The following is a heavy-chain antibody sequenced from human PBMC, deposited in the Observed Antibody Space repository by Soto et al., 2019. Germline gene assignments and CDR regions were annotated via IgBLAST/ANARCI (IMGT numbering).Heavy chain of an antibody. J-gene: IGHJ5*02. CDR2: TYYRSKWYN. CDR1: GDSVSSNSAA. V-gene: IGHV6-1*01. CDR3: ARVRSQQQLVPETFDP. Sequence: PSQTLSLTCAISGDSVSSNSAAWNWIRQSPSRGLEWLGRTYYRSKWYNDYAVSVKSRITINPDTSKNQFSLQLNSVTPEDTAVYYCARVRSQQQLVPETFDPWGQGTLVTVSS. D-gene: IGHD6-13*01.